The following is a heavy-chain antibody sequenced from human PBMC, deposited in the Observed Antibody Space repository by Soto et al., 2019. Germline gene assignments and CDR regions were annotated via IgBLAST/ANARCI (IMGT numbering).Heavy chain of an antibody. CDR3: ASRKSSPYFDY. J-gene: IGHJ4*02. Sequence: QVQLQESGPGLVKPSQTLSLTCTVSGGSISSGDYYWSWIRQPPGKGLECIGYIYYSASTYYNPSLRSRVTISVDTSKNQFSLMLSSVTAADTAVYYCASRKSSPYFDYWGQGTLVTVSS. V-gene: IGHV4-30-4*01. CDR2: IYYSAST. D-gene: IGHD3-10*01. CDR1: GGSISSGDYY.